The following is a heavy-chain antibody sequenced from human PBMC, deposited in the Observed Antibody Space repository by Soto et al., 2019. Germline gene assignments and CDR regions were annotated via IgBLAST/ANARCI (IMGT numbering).Heavy chain of an antibody. J-gene: IGHJ4*02. V-gene: IGHV1-18*04. CDR3: ARVESSWYSSSWYYFDY. CDR2: ISAYNGNT. Sequence: ASVKVWCKASGYTFTSYGISWVRQAPGQGLEWMGWISAYNGNTNYAQKLQGRVTMTTDTSTSTAYMELRSLRSDDTAVYYCARVESSWYSSSWYYFDYWGQGTLVIVYS. CDR1: GYTFTSYG. D-gene: IGHD6-13*01.